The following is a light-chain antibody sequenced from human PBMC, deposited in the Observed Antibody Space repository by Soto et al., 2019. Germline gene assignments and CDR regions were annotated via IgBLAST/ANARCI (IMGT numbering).Light chain of an antibody. CDR1: SSDVGGYNY. Sequence: QSALTQPASVSGSPGQSITISCTGTSSDVGGYNYVSWYQQHPGKAPKLMIYEVTNRPSGVSNRFSGSKSGTTASLTISGLQAEDEADYYCTSYTSSTTRGVFGGGTKVTVL. J-gene: IGLJ3*02. V-gene: IGLV2-14*01. CDR2: EVT. CDR3: TSYTSSTTRGV.